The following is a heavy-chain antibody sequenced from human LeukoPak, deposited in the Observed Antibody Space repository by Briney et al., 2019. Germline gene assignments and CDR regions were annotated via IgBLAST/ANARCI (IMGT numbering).Heavy chain of an antibody. D-gene: IGHD5-12*01. Sequence: SETLSLTCTVSGGSISSYYGSWIREPPGKGLGWMGYIYYSVSTNYNPSLKSRITISVDTSKNQSSLKLSSVTAADTAVYYCARVWSGYDSSGYYYFDHWGQGTLVTVSS. J-gene: IGHJ4*02. CDR1: GGSISSYY. CDR3: ARVWSGYDSSGYYYFDH. V-gene: IGHV4-59*01. CDR2: IYYSVST.